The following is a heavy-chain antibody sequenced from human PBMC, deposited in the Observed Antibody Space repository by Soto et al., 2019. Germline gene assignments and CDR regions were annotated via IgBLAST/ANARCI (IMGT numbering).Heavy chain of an antibody. J-gene: IGHJ5*02. V-gene: IGHV1-69*13. CDR3: ARPTFTIFAPFDP. D-gene: IGHD3-3*01. CDR1: GYTFSSYA. CDR2: IIPIFGTA. Sequence: SVKVSSKASGYTFSSYAISWVRQAPGQGLEWMGGIIPIFGTANYAQKFQGRVTITADESTSTAYMELSSLRSEDTAVYSCARPTFTIFAPFDPWGQGTLVTVSS.